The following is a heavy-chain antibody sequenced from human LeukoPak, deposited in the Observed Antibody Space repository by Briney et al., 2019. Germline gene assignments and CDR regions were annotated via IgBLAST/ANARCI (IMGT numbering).Heavy chain of an antibody. D-gene: IGHD3-10*01. Sequence: SETLSLTCTVSGGSITNFYWSWIRQPAGKGLEWIGRIYSSGTITYNPSLERRVSMSVDTSKNQFSLKLSSVTAADTAVYYCARDSGTTGEVKFDPWGQGTLVIVSS. V-gene: IGHV4-4*07. CDR1: GGSITNFY. J-gene: IGHJ5*02. CDR3: ARDSGTTGEVKFDP. CDR2: IYSSGTI.